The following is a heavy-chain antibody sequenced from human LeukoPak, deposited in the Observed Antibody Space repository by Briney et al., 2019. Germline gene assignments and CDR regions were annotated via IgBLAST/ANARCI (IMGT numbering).Heavy chain of an antibody. CDR1: GFTFSSYA. CDR2: ISYDGSNK. J-gene: IGHJ6*03. D-gene: IGHD2/OR15-2a*01. V-gene: IGHV3-30-3*01. CDR3: ANSRGQFCSTTTCSVMDV. Sequence: GGSLRLSCAASGFTFSSYAMHWVRQAPGKGLEWVAVISYDGSNKYYADSVKGRFTISRDNSKNTLYLQMNSLRAEDTAVYYCANSRGQFCSTTTCSVMDVWGKGTTVTVSS.